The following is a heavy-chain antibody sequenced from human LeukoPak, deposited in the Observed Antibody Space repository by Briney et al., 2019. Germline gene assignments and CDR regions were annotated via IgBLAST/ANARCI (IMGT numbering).Heavy chain of an antibody. CDR3: ARVTDDYGAHYYGMDV. D-gene: IGHD4-17*01. CDR2: IRTIDTTI. Sequence: LTGGSLRLSCAASGFTFSRYEMNWVRQAPGKGLEWVSYIRTIDTTIRYADSVKGRFTITRDNAQNSLYLQMSSLRAEDTAVYYCARVTDDYGAHYYGMDVWGQGTTVTVSS. V-gene: IGHV3-48*03. CDR1: GFTFSRYE. J-gene: IGHJ6*02.